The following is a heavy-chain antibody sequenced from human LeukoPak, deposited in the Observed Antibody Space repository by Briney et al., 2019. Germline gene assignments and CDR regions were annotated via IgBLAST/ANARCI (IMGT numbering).Heavy chain of an antibody. D-gene: IGHD6-13*01. J-gene: IGHJ4*02. CDR1: GYSFTNYW. CDR3: ARHPGISAAGPDY. Sequence: GESLKISCKGSGYSFTNYWISWVRQVPGKGLEWMGRIDPSDSHTNYSPSFQGHVTISVDKSISTAYLQWSTLKASDTAIYYCARHPGISAAGPDYWGQGTLVAVSS. CDR2: IDPSDSHT. V-gene: IGHV5-10-1*01.